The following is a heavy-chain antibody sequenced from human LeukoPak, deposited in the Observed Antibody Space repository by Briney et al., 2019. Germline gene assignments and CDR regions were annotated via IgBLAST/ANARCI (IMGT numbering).Heavy chain of an antibody. J-gene: IGHJ4*02. V-gene: IGHV1-8*01. CDR3: ARDIAVAGTPDY. CDR2: MNPNSGNT. CDR1: GYTFTSYD. D-gene: IGHD6-19*01. Sequence: ASVKVSCKASGYTFTSYDINWVRQATGQGLEWMGWMNPNSGNTGYAQKFQGRVTMTRNTSISTAYMELSSLRSEDTAVYYCARDIAVAGTPDYWGQGTLVTVSS.